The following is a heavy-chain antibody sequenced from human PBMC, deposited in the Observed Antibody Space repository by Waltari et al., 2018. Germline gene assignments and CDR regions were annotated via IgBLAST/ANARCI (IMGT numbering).Heavy chain of an antibody. Sequence: QVQLVQSGAEVRKPGAAVKVSCKASGYILSHYHMHWGRQVRGQGLEWMGKISPSDDTTTYAQQFQGRLTMTRDTSTSTVYLELSSLRSEDTAVYYCARRNGGTSPFDYWGQGTLVAVSS. CDR3: ARRNGGTSPFDY. V-gene: IGHV1-46*01. CDR2: ISPSDDTT. D-gene: IGHD2-15*01. J-gene: IGHJ4*02. CDR1: GYILSHYH.